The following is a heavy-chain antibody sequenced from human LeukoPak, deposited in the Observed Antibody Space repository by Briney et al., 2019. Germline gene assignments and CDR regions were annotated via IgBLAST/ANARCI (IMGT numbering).Heavy chain of an antibody. Sequence: GGSLRLSCTASGFTFSNYWMSWVRQGPGQGLELGGNIKQDGSDIYYVYSVKGRFTISRANAKNSLYLQMTSLRADDTAVYYCTRSGTYAFDCWGQGTLVTVSS. CDR2: IKQDGSDI. V-gene: IGHV3-7*01. D-gene: IGHD1-26*01. CDR1: GFTFSNYW. J-gene: IGHJ4*02. CDR3: TRSGTYAFDC.